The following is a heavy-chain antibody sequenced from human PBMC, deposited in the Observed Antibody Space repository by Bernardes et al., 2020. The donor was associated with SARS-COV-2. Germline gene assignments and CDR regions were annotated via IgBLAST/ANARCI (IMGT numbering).Heavy chain of an antibody. D-gene: IGHD3-3*01. CDR2: IYYSGST. CDR3: ARDRAYDFWSGYYYGMDV. CDR1: GGSISSGGYY. J-gene: IGHJ6*02. Sequence: SETLSLTCTVSGGSISSGGYYWSWIRQHPGKGLEWIGYIYYSGSTYYNPSLKSRVTISVDTSKNQFSLKLSSVTAADTAVYYCARDRAYDFWSGYYYGMDVWGQGTTVTVSS. V-gene: IGHV4-31*03.